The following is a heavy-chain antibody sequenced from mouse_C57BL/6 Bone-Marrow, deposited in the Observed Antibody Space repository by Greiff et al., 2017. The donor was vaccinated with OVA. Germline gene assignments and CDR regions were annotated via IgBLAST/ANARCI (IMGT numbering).Heavy chain of an antibody. J-gene: IGHJ3*01. D-gene: IGHD1-1*02. CDR3: ARSSMVEGFAY. CDR2: IYPRSGNT. Sequence: QVQLKQSGAELARPGASVKLSCKASGYTFTSYGISWVKQRTGQGLEWIGEIYPRSGNTYYNEKFKGKATLTADKSSSTAYMELRSLTSEDSAVYFCARSSMVEGFAYWGQGTLVTVSA. CDR1: GYTFTSYG. V-gene: IGHV1-81*01.